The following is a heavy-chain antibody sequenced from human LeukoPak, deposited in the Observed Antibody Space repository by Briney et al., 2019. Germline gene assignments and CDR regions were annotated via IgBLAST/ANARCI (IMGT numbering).Heavy chain of an antibody. D-gene: IGHD5-18*01. CDR1: GYTFTNYD. Sequence: GASVKVSCKASGYTFTNYDINWVRQATGQGLEWLGWMNPNSGNTGYAQKFQGRVTMTRNTSISTAYMELNSLRSEDTAVYYCARGRGYSYGSDYWGQGTLVTVSS. CDR2: MNPNSGNT. V-gene: IGHV1-8*01. CDR3: ARGRGYSYGSDY. J-gene: IGHJ4*02.